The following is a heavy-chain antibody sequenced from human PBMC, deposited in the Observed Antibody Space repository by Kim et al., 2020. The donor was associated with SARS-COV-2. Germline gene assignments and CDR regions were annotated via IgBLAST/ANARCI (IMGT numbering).Heavy chain of an antibody. V-gene: IGHV4-39*01. Sequence: SETLSLTCTVSGGSISSSSYYWGWIRQPPGKGLEWIGSIYYSGSTYYNPSLKSRVTISVDTSKNQFSLKLSSVTAADTAVYYCARLHGGGLRLFSNTEYLRFDPWGQGTLVTVSS. CDR3: ARLHGGGLRLFSNTEYLRFDP. D-gene: IGHD5-12*01. J-gene: IGHJ5*02. CDR2: IYYSGST. CDR1: GGSISSSSYY.